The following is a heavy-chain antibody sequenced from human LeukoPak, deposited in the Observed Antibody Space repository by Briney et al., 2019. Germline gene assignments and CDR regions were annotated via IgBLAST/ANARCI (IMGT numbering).Heavy chain of an antibody. D-gene: IGHD3-3*01. CDR2: IRYDGSNK. Sequence: PGGSLRLSCAASGFTFSSYGMHWVRQAPGKGLEWVAFIRYDGSNKYYADSVKGRFTISRDNSKNTLYLQMNSLRAEDTAVYYCAKDTPDYDFWSGYPEGSDIWGQGTMVTVSS. J-gene: IGHJ3*02. CDR3: AKDTPDYDFWSGYPEGSDI. CDR1: GFTFSSYG. V-gene: IGHV3-30*02.